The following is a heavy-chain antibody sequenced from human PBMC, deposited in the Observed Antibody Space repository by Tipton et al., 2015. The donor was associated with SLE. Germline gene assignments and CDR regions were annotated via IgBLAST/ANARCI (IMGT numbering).Heavy chain of an antibody. CDR3: ARDGTRSAFSNWFDP. D-gene: IGHD1-26*01. Sequence: LRLSCTVSGGSISSHYWSWIRQPPGKGLEWIGYIYYSGSTNYNPSLKSRVTISVDTSKNQFSLKLSSVTAADTAVYYCARDGTRSAFSNWFDPWGQGTLVTVSS. CDR1: GGSISSHY. CDR2: IYYSGST. V-gene: IGHV4-59*11. J-gene: IGHJ5*02.